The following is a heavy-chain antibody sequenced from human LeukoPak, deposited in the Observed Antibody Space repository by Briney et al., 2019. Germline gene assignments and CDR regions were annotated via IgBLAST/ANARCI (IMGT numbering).Heavy chain of an antibody. CDR2: TSYNGNT. CDR3: ARHSGSGWQALGY. Sequence: ASVKVSCKASGYTFSNYGISWVRQAPGLGLEWMGWTSYNGNTNYAQKFQDRVTMTTDTSTTTAYMELRSLESDDTAVYYCARHSGSGWQALGYWGQGTLVSVSS. D-gene: IGHD6-19*01. J-gene: IGHJ4*02. CDR1: GYTFSNYG. V-gene: IGHV1-18*04.